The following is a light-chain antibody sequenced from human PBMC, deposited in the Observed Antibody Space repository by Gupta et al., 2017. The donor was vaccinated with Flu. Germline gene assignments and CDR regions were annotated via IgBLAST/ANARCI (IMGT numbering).Light chain of an antibody. CDR2: SAS. CDR3: QHSGSSLST. Sequence: PGTLSLSPGERATLSCRASQSISSSYLAWYQQKPGQAPRLLIYSASTRATGIPDRLSGSGSGTDFTLTISRREPEDFAVYFGQHSGSSLSTFGKGTKLEIK. CDR1: QSISSSY. V-gene: IGKV3-20*01. J-gene: IGKJ2*01.